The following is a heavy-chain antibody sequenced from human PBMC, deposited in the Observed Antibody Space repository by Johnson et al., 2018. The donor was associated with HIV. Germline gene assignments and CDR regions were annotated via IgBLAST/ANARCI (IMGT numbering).Heavy chain of an antibody. CDR2: ISYDGINK. CDR1: GFTFSDYG. J-gene: IGHJ3*02. CDR3: AKYRGYGLAWGWAFDI. Sequence: QMQLVESGGGVVQPGRSLRLSCAVSGFTFSDYGMHWVRQAPGKGLEWVAVISYDGINKYYATSVKGRFTISRDNSKNTLYLQMNSLRAEDTAVYYCAKYRGYGLAWGWAFDIWGQGTVVTVSS. V-gene: IGHV3-30*18. D-gene: IGHD6-13*01.